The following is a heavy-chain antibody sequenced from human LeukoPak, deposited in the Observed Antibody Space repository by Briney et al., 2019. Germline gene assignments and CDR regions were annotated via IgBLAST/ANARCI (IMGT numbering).Heavy chain of an antibody. J-gene: IGHJ6*03. CDR3: ARRGSYNYYYYMDV. CDR1: GFTLSSYW. V-gene: IGHV3-7*01. D-gene: IGHD1-26*01. CDR2: IKQDGSEK. Sequence: GGSLRLSCAASGFTLSSYWMSWVRQAPGKGLEWVANIKQDGSEKYYVDSVKGRFTISRDNAKNSLYLQMNSLRAEDTAVYYCARRGSYNYYYYMDVWGKGTTVTVSS.